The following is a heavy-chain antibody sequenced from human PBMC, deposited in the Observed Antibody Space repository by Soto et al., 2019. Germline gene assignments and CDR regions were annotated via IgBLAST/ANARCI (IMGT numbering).Heavy chain of an antibody. V-gene: IGHV4-34*01. CDR3: ARAIEPPNWFDP. J-gene: IGHJ5*02. CDR2: INHSGST. CDR1: GGSSSGYY. Sequence: XATLSLPCAVYGGSSSGYYWSWIRQPPGKGLEWIGEINHSGSTNYNPSLKSRVTISVDTSKNQFSLKLSSVTAADTAVYYRARAIEPPNWFDPWGQGTLVTVSS.